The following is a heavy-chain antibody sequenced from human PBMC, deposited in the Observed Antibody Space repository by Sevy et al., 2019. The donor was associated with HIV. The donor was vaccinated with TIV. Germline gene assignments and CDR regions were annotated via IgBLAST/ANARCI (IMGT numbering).Heavy chain of an antibody. V-gene: IGHV1-18*01. D-gene: IGHD3-10*01. CDR2: IGAYNGNR. Sequence: ASVKVSCRASGYTFASEGISWVRQAPGQGLEWMGWIGAYNGNRNSAQKFQARVTMTIDTSTSTAFMELRSLGSDDTAVYYCARVPTYYYGSATYFESWGQGTLVTVSS. CDR3: ARVPTYYYGSATYFES. J-gene: IGHJ4*02. CDR1: GYTFASEG.